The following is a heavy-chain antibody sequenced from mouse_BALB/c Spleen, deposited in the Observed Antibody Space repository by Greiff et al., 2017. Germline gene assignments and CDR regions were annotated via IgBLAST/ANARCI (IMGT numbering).Heavy chain of an antibody. J-gene: IGHJ2*01. CDR1: GYSFTSYW. CDR3: TIGGITAGWYFDY. CDR2: IYPGNSDT. Sequence: EVQLQQSGTVLARPGASVKMSCKASGYSFTSYWMHWVKQRPGQGLEWIGAIYPGNSDTSYNQKFKGKAKLTAVTSASTAYMELSSLTNEDSAVYYCTIGGITAGWYFDYWGQGTTLTVSS. V-gene: IGHV1-5*01. D-gene: IGHD2-4*01.